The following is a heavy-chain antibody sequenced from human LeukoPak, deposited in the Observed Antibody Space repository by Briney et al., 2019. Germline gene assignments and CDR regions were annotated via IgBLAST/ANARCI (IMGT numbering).Heavy chain of an antibody. CDR1: GGSISSSTYY. D-gene: IGHD2-2*01. V-gene: IGHV4-39*01. CDR2: IYSSGSS. Sequence: SETLSLTCTVSGGSISSSTYYWGWIRQPPGKGLEWIGGIYSSGSSYYNPSLKSRVTISVDTSKNQFSLKLSSVTAADTAVYYCARHGADIVVVPSGSIVYWGQGALVTVSS. J-gene: IGHJ4*02. CDR3: ARHGADIVVVPSGSIVY.